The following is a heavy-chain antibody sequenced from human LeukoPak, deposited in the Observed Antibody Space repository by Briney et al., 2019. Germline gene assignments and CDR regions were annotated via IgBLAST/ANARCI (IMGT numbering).Heavy chain of an antibody. V-gene: IGHV3-48*03. J-gene: IGHJ5*02. D-gene: IGHD4-17*01. CDR2: ISSSGSTI. Sequence: GGSLRLSCAASGFTLSSYEMNWVSQAPGKGLEWVSYISSSGSTIYYADSVKGRFTISRDNAKNSLYLQMNSLRAEDTAVYYCASLTTVPTFWFDPWGQGTLVTVSS. CDR3: ASLTTVPTFWFDP. CDR1: GFTLSSYE.